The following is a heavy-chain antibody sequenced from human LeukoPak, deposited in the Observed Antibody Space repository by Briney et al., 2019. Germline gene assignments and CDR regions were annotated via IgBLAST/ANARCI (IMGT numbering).Heavy chain of an antibody. J-gene: IGHJ4*02. CDR2: ISGSGGST. V-gene: IGHV3-23*01. CDR1: GFTFSSYA. Sequence: GGSLRLSCAASGFTFSSYAMSWVRQAPGKGPEWVSAISGSGGSTYYADSVKGRFTISRDNSKNTLYLQMNSLRAEDTAVYYCAKDVMIVVVTPLFDYWGQGTLVTVSS. D-gene: IGHD3-22*01. CDR3: AKDVMIVVVTPLFDY.